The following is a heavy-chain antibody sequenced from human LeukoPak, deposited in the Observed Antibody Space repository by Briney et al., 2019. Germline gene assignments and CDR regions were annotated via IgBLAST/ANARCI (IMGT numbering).Heavy chain of an antibody. V-gene: IGHV1-2*02. CDR3: AIPTRYYYDSSGYYYFDY. CDR2: INPNTGGT. CDR1: GYTFTGYY. D-gene: IGHD3-22*01. J-gene: IGHJ4*02. Sequence: ASVKVSCKASGYTFTGYYIHWVRQAPGQGLECMGWINPNTGGTNFAQTFQGRVTMTRDTSISTAYMELSSLRSEDTAVYYCAIPTRYYYDSSGYYYFDYWGQGTLVTVSS.